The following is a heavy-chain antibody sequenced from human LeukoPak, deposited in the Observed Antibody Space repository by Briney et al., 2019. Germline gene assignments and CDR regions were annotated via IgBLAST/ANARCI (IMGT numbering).Heavy chain of an antibody. D-gene: IGHD4-11*01. CDR1: GFTFGSYA. CDR2: ISGSGTTT. Sequence: GGSLRLSCAASGFTFGSYALTWVRQAPGKGLEWVSGISGSGTTTYYEDSVKGRFTISRDNFKSTVYLQMNSLRAEDTAVYYCAKVIYSNYGYFDYWGQGTLVTVSS. J-gene: IGHJ4*02. V-gene: IGHV3-23*01. CDR3: AKVIYSNYGYFDY.